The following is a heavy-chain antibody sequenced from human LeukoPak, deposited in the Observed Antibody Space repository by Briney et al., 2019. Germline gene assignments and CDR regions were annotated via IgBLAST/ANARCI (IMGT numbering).Heavy chain of an antibody. CDR3: ARSDYYGSGSYRAHDAFDI. CDR2: ITPFNGNA. Sequence: SVKVSCKASGYTFTYRYLHWVRQAPGQALEWMGWITPFNGNANYAQKFQDRVTITRDRSMSTAYMELSSLRSEDTAVYYCARSDYYGSGSYRAHDAFDIWGQGTMVTVSS. J-gene: IGHJ3*02. V-gene: IGHV1-45*02. CDR1: GYTFTYRY. D-gene: IGHD3-10*01.